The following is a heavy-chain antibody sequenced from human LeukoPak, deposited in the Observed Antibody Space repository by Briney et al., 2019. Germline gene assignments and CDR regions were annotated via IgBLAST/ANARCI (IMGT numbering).Heavy chain of an antibody. V-gene: IGHV3-48*03. D-gene: IGHD2-8*02. CDR2: ISSSGSSI. J-gene: IGHJ5*02. CDR1: GFSFSSYA. CDR3: ARLVLAANGNWYDP. Sequence: GGSLRLSSAASGFSFSSYAMNWVRQAPGKGLQWASYISSSGSSIYYAASVKGRFTISRDNAKNSLYLQMNSLRVEDTAVYYCARLVLAANGNWYDPGGQGTLVIVSS.